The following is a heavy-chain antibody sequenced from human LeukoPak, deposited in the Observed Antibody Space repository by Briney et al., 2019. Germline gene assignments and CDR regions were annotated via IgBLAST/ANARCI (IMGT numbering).Heavy chain of an antibody. Sequence: GGSLRLSCAASGFTFSDYTMHWVRQAPGKGLEWVAVISYDGSQKYYADSVTGRFTISRDNSKNTVFLQMNSLRGEDTAVFFCARANSSSWHYFDDWGQGTLVTVTS. CDR1: GFTFSDYT. J-gene: IGHJ4*02. V-gene: IGHV3-30*04. CDR2: ISYDGSQK. D-gene: IGHD6-13*01. CDR3: ARANSSSWHYFDD.